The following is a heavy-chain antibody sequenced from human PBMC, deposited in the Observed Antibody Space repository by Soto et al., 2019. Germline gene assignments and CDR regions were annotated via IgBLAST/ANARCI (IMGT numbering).Heavy chain of an antibody. V-gene: IGHV1-8*01. J-gene: IGHJ4*02. D-gene: IGHD3-10*01. Sequence: ASVKVSCKASGYTFTSYDINWVRQATGQGLEWMGWMNPNSGNTGYAQKFQGRVTMTRNTSISTAYMELRSLRSDDTAVYYCARAKITMVTLFDYWGQGTLVTVSA. CDR2: MNPNSGNT. CDR3: ARAKITMVTLFDY. CDR1: GYTFTSYD.